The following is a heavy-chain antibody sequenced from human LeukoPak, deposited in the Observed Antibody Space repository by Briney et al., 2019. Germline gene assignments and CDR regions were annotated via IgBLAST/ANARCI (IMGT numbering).Heavy chain of an antibody. CDR3: ARASLLRYFDWYDGY. CDR2: INAGNGNT. D-gene: IGHD3-9*01. Sequence: ASVKVSCEASGYTFTSYAMHWVRQAPGQRLEWMGWINAGNGNTKYSQKFQGRVTITRDTSASTAYMELSSLRSEDTAVYYCARASLLRYFDWYDGYWGQGTLVTVSS. CDR1: GYTFTSYA. J-gene: IGHJ4*02. V-gene: IGHV1-3*01.